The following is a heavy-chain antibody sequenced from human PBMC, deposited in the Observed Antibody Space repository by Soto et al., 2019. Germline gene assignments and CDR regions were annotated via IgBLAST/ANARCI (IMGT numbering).Heavy chain of an antibody. CDR3: ARYRSLDP. D-gene: IGHD3-16*02. V-gene: IGHV3-7*03. CDR2: ITEDGNEK. Sequence: GGPQSLSCAAFGFILMHYWMGWVRQATGMGLQWVASITEDGNEKSYGVPLKGRFTISRENPKNSLYQQKHSLRAEDTAGYYCARYRSLDPWGQGIRVTVSS. CDR1: GFILMHYW. J-gene: IGHJ5*02.